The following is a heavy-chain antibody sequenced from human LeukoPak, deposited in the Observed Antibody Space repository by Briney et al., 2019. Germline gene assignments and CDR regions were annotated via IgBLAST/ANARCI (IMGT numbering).Heavy chain of an antibody. CDR2: ISSSSSYI. CDR3: AREKGDSRGYYNDVFDI. D-gene: IGHD3-22*01. J-gene: IGHJ3*02. Sequence: PGGSLRLSCAASGFTFSSYGMNWVRQAPGKGLEWVSSISSSSSYIYYADSVKGRFTISRDNAKNSLYLQMNSLRAEDTAVYYCAREKGDSRGYYNDVFDIGGQGTMVTFS. CDR1: GFTFSSYG. V-gene: IGHV3-21*01.